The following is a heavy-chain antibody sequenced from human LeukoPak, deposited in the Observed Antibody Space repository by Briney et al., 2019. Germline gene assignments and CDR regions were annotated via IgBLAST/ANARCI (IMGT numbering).Heavy chain of an antibody. CDR3: AKRSGSSSNSFDY. CDR1: GGSFSGYY. CDR2: INHSGST. Sequence: PSETLSLTCAVYGGSFSGYYWSWIRQPPGKGLEWIGEINHSGSTNYNPSLKSRVTISVDTSKNQFSLKLSSVTAADTAVYYCAKRSGSSSNSFDYWGQGTLVTVSS. D-gene: IGHD1-26*01. J-gene: IGHJ4*02. V-gene: IGHV4-34*01.